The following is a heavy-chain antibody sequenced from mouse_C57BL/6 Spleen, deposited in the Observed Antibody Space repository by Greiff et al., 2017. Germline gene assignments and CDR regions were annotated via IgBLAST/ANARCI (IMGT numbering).Heavy chain of an antibody. CDR3: ARLGDGLAWFAY. CDR2: IYPRSGNT. Sequence: VQVVESGAELARPGASVKLSCKASGYTFTSYGISWVKQRTGQGLEWIGEIYPRSGNTYYNEKFKGKATLTADKSSSTAYMELRSLTSEDSAVYFCARLGDGLAWFAYWGQGTLVTVSA. D-gene: IGHD3-1*01. V-gene: IGHV1-81*01. J-gene: IGHJ3*01. CDR1: GYTFTSYG.